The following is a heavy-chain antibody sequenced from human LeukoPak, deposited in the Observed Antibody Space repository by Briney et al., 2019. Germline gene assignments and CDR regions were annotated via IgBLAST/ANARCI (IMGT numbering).Heavy chain of an antibody. D-gene: IGHD1-26*01. CDR1: GFTFSDYW. J-gene: IGHJ3*02. CDR2: INQGGTVK. Sequence: PGGSLRLSCEASGFTFSDYWMHWVRQAPGKGLEWVANINQGGTVKHYVDSLKGRFTISRDNARDSVYLQMSSLRVEDTAVYYCASGTQDVFDIWGQGTLVTVSS. V-gene: IGHV3-7*01. CDR3: ASGTQDVFDI.